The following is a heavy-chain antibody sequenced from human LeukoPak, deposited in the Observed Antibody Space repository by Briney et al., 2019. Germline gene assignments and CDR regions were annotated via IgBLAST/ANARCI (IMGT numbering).Heavy chain of an antibody. CDR3: ARDLSGGYACDY. Sequence: GGSLRLSCTVSGFTFSHHVMHWVRQAPGKGLEWVADIRFDGSRQYYADSVKGRFTISRDNSKNTLFLQMNSLRAEDSAMYYCARDLSGGYACDYWGQGTQVTVSS. V-gene: IGHV3-30-3*01. CDR2: IRFDGSRQ. CDR1: GFTFSHHV. D-gene: IGHD1-26*01. J-gene: IGHJ4*02.